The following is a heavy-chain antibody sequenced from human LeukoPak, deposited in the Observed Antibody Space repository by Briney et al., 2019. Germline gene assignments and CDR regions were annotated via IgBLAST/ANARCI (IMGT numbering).Heavy chain of an antibody. J-gene: IGHJ1*01. D-gene: IGHD6-6*01. Sequence: SETLSLTCTVSGGSISTYYWNWIRQPPGKGLEWIGYIYHSGSTNYNPSLQSRVTISVDTSKNQFSLNLNSVTAADTAVYYCARGGAARLHFQNWGRGTLVTVSS. CDR1: GGSISTYY. V-gene: IGHV4-59*01. CDR2: IYHSGST. CDR3: ARGGAARLHFQN.